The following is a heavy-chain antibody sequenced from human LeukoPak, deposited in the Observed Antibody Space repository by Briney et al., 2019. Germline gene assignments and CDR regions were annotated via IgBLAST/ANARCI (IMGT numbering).Heavy chain of an antibody. CDR2: ISYDGSNK. Sequence: PGRSLRLSCAASGFTFSSYAMHWVRQAPGKGLEWVAVISYDGSNKYYADSVKGRFTISRDNSKNTLYLQMNSLRAEDTAVYYCARDGPRNMITFGGLIVPPYYYYGMDVWGQGTTVTVSS. CDR3: ARDGPRNMITFGGLIVPPYYYYGMDV. J-gene: IGHJ6*02. D-gene: IGHD3-16*02. CDR1: GFTFSSYA. V-gene: IGHV3-30*04.